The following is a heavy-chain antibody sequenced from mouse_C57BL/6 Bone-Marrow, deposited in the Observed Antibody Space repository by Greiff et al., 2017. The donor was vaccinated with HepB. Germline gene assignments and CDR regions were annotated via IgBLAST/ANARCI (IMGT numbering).Heavy chain of an antibody. CDR3: ARQVYSNFDY. Sequence: VQLQQPGAELVRPGTSVKLSCKASGYTFTSYWMHWVKQRPGQGLEWIGVIDPSDSYTNYNQKFKGKATLTVDTSSSTAYMQLSSLTSEDSAVYYCARQVYSNFDYWGQGTTLTVSS. V-gene: IGHV1-59*01. D-gene: IGHD2-5*01. J-gene: IGHJ2*01. CDR2: IDPSDSYT. CDR1: GYTFTSYW.